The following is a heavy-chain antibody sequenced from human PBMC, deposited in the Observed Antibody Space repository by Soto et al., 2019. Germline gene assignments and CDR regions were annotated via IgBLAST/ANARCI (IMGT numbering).Heavy chain of an antibody. V-gene: IGHV4-4*02. Sequence: QVQLQESGPGRVKPSGTLSLTCAVSGGSISSTIWWSWVRQPPGKGLEWIGEIFYSGATNYNPSLKRRVTISVDRSKNQLSLRLNSVTAADTAVYYCATSPGSVAGNYWGQGILVTVSS. CDR2: IFYSGAT. D-gene: IGHD6-13*01. CDR3: ATSPGSVAGNY. CDR1: GGSISSTIW. J-gene: IGHJ4*02.